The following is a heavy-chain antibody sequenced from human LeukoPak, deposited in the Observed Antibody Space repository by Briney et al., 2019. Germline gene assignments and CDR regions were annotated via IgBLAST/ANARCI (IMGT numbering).Heavy chain of an antibody. D-gene: IGHD5-24*01. Sequence: GGSLRLSCAVSGFTLSGYAMHWVRQAPGKGLEWVAVILHDESNKYYADSVKGRFTISRDNAKNSLYLQMNTLRTEDTAVYYCGRDFDGYYYSAYYVDYWGQGTLVTVSS. CDR3: GRDFDGYYYSAYYVDY. V-gene: IGHV3-30*04. CDR1: GFTLSGYA. J-gene: IGHJ4*02. CDR2: ILHDESNK.